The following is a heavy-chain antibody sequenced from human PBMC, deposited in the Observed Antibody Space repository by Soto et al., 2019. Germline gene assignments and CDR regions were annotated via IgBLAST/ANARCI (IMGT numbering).Heavy chain of an antibody. J-gene: IGHJ3*02. D-gene: IGHD3-3*01. V-gene: IGHV1-69*13. CDR3: ARSIFGVVHDAFDI. Sequence: SVKVSCKASGGTFSSYAISWVRQAPGQGLEWMGGIIPIFGTANYAQKFQGRVTITADESTSTAYMELSSLRSEDTAMYYCARSIFGVVHDAFDIWGQGTMVTVSS. CDR1: GGTFSSYA. CDR2: IIPIFGTA.